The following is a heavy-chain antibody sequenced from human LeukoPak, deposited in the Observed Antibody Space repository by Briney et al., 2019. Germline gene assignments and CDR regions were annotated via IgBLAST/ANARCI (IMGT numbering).Heavy chain of an antibody. CDR3: AKTMVRGAVNFDY. Sequence: QPGGSLRLSCAASGFTFSSYAMSWVRQAPGKGLEWVSAIGGSTYYADSVKGRFTISRDNSKNTLYLQMNSLRAEDTAVYYCAKTMVRGAVNFDYWGQGTLVTVSS. J-gene: IGHJ4*02. CDR1: GFTFSSYA. D-gene: IGHD3-10*01. CDR2: IGGST. V-gene: IGHV3-23*01.